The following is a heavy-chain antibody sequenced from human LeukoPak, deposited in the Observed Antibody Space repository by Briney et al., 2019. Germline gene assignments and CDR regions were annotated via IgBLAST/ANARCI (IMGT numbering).Heavy chain of an antibody. CDR3: ARHLHSSAFL. D-gene: IGHD6-25*01. CDR2: ISNDGITT. V-gene: IGHV3-48*04. Sequence: PGGSLRLSCAASGFFFSSYSMNWVRQAPGKGLEWISYISNDGITTHYADSVRGRFSISRDNAKNSLYLQMNGLRAEDTAVYYCARHLHSSAFLGGQGTLVTVSS. J-gene: IGHJ4*02. CDR1: GFFFSSYS.